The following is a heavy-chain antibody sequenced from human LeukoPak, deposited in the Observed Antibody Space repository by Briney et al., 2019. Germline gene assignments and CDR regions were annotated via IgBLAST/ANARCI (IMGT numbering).Heavy chain of an antibody. CDR3: ARWSGYNDY. D-gene: IGHD3-3*01. V-gene: IGHV3-7*01. Sequence: GGSLRLSCAASGFTFSSYWMSWVRQAPGKGLEWVANIKQDGNEKYYVDSVRGRFTISRDNAKNSLYLEMNSLGAEDTAVYYCARWSGYNDYWGQGTLVTVSS. CDR2: IKQDGNEK. J-gene: IGHJ4*02. CDR1: GFTFSSYW.